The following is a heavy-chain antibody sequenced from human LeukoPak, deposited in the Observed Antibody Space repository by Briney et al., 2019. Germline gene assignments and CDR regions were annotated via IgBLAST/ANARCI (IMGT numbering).Heavy chain of an antibody. CDR3: VKGMSGTYFGMDV. CDR1: AYRFSDYW. CDR2: IYPADSDT. Sequence: GESLKISCEGSAYRFSDYWIAWVRHTPGKGLEFMGIIYPADSDTRYSPSFEGQVTISADESTSTAHLQWGSLKASDTATYYCVKGMSGTYFGMDVWGQGTTVTVSS. J-gene: IGHJ6*02. D-gene: IGHD3-10*01. V-gene: IGHV5-51*01.